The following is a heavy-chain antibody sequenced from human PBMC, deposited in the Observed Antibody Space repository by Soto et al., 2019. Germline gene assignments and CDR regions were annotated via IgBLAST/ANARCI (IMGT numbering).Heavy chain of an antibody. CDR2: ISGSGGST. CDR1: GFTFSSYA. CDR3: AKDIYDILSGVVVAGAFDI. V-gene: IGHV3-23*01. J-gene: IGHJ3*02. D-gene: IGHD3-9*01. Sequence: GGSLRLSCAASGFTFSSYAMGWVRQGPGKGLEWVSAISGSGGSTYYADSVKGRFTISRDNSKNTLYLQMNSLRAEETAVYYCAKDIYDILSGVVVAGAFDIWGQGTMVTVSS.